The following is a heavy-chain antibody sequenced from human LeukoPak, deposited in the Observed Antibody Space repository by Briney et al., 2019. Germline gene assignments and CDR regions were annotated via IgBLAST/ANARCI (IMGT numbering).Heavy chain of an antibody. J-gene: IGHJ6*03. CDR3: ARGRLIKRYYYYYMDV. Sequence: GASVKVSCQASGYTFTRYDINWVRQATGQGLEWVGWMNPNSGNKGYAQKYQGRVTMTRNTSISTAYMELSSLRSEDTAVYYCARGRLIKRYYYYYMDVWGKGTTVTVSS. V-gene: IGHV1-8*01. D-gene: IGHD6-25*01. CDR2: MNPNSGNK. CDR1: GYTFTRYD.